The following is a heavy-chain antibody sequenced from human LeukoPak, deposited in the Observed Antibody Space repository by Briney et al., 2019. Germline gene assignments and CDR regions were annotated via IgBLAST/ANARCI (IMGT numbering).Heavy chain of an antibody. D-gene: IGHD2-2*01. J-gene: IGHJ6*02. CDR2: ISWSSGSI. V-gene: IGHV3-9*01. Sequence: PGGSLRLSCAASGFTFDDYAMHWVRQAPGKGLEWVSGISWSSGSIGYADSVKGRFTISRDNAKNSLYLQMNSLGAEDTALYYCAKDVGYDPDGMDVWGQGTTVTVSS. CDR3: AKDVGYDPDGMDV. CDR1: GFTFDDYA.